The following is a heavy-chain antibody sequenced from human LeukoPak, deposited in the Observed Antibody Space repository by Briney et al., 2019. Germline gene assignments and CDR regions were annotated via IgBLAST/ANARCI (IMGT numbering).Heavy chain of an antibody. D-gene: IGHD3-22*01. J-gene: IGHJ3*02. CDR3: ARDRIHYYYDSSGSNGGFDI. V-gene: IGHV4-30-4*02. Sequence: SETLSLTCTVSGGSISSGDYYWSWIRQPPGKGLEWIGYIYYSGSTYYNPSLKSRVTISVDTSKNQFSLKLSSVTAADTAVYYCARDRIHYYYDSSGSNGGFDIWGQGTMVTVSS. CDR1: GGSISSGDYY. CDR2: IYYSGST.